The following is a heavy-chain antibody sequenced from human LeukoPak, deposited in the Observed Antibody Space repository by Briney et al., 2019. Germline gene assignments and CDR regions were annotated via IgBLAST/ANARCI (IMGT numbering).Heavy chain of an antibody. J-gene: IGHJ4*02. CDR1: GYTFTSYD. V-gene: IGHV1-8*01. CDR2: MNPNSGNT. D-gene: IGHD6-19*01. CDR3: ARGKKGGGWYGGAVY. Sequence: ASVKVSCKASGYTFTSYDINWVRQATGQGLEGMRWMNPNSGNTGYAQKFPGRVTMTRNTSISTAYTELSCLRSAGKAVYYCARGKKGGGWYGGAVYWGQGTLVTVSS.